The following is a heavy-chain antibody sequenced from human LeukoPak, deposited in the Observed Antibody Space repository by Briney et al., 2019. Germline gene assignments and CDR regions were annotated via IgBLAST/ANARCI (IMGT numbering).Heavy chain of an antibody. J-gene: IGHJ4*02. Sequence: ASVKVSCTASGYTFTDYYMHWLRQPPGQGLEWMGWINPKSGDTRYAQKFQGRVTMTRDTSITTAYMDLSSLRSDDTAVYYCAREWDYYAFWGQGTLVTVSS. CDR1: GYTFTDYY. CDR3: AREWDYYAF. V-gene: IGHV1-2*02. CDR2: INPKSGDT.